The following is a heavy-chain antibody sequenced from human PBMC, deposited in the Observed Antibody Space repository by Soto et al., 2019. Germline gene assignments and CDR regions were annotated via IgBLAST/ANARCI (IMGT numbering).Heavy chain of an antibody. CDR1: SGSISNYY. Sequence: QVQLQESGPGLVKPSETLSLTCTVSSGSISNYYWSWIRQPPGKGLEWIGYIYDSGSTNSKPSLQNRVTISVDTSKNQFSLKLRAVTAADTAIYYCARARISMVREVIKYNMDVWGQGTTVIVSS. J-gene: IGHJ6*02. D-gene: IGHD3-10*01. CDR3: ARARISMVREVIKYNMDV. V-gene: IGHV4-59*01. CDR2: IYDSGST.